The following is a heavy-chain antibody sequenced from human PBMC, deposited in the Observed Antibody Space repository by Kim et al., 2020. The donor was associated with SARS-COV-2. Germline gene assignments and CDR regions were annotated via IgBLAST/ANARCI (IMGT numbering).Heavy chain of an antibody. J-gene: IGHJ6*02. CDR1: GFTFSTYG. CDR3: AKTTRGNYSYGMDV. CDR2: ISYDGSNK. V-gene: IGHV3-30*18. Sequence: GGSLRLSCAASGFTFSTYGMHWVRQAPGKGLEWVALISYDGSNKYHADSVKGRFTISRDNSKNTLHLQMNSLRPEDTAVYYCAKTTRGNYSYGMDVWGQGPTVTLSS.